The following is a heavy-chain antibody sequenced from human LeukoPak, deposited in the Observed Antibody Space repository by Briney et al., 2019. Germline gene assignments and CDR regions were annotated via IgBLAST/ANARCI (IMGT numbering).Heavy chain of an antibody. D-gene: IGHD5-24*01. CDR2: IYYSGST. CDR1: GGSVSGYY. V-gene: IGHV4-59*08. J-gene: IGHJ4*02. CDR3: ARRARWAQDFDY. Sequence: ADTLSLMCTVSGGSVSGYYGSWIPQPPGKALEWIAYIYYSGSTNYNPSLKSRVTISVDTSKNQFALRLSSVTAGDTAVYYCARRARWAQDFDYWGQGTLVTVSS.